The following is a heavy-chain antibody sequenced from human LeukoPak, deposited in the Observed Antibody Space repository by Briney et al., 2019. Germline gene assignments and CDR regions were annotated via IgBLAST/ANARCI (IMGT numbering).Heavy chain of an antibody. D-gene: IGHD3-10*01. J-gene: IGHJ4*02. CDR2: INHSGSA. Sequence: SETLSLTCTVSGGSTSSSSYYWGWIRQPAGKGLEWIGEINHSGSANYNPSLKSRVTISVDTSKNQFSLKLSSVTAADTAVYYCARLRGLWFGELLFDYWGQGTLVTVSS. CDR3: ARLRGLWFGELLFDY. V-gene: IGHV4-39*07. CDR1: GGSTSSSSYY.